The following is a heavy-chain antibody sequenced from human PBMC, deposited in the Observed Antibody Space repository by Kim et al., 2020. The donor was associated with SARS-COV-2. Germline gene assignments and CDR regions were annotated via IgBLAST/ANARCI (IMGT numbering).Heavy chain of an antibody. V-gene: IGHV4-34*01. CDR1: GGSFSGYY. J-gene: IGHJ6*02. Sequence: SETLSLTCAVYGGSFSGYYWSWIRQPPGKGLEWIGEINHSGSTNYNPSLKSRVTISVDTSKNQFSLKLSSVTAADTAVYYCARGPWGQLALHYYYDGMDVWGQGTTVTVSS. D-gene: IGHD6-6*01. CDR2: INHSGST. CDR3: ARGPWGQLALHYYYDGMDV.